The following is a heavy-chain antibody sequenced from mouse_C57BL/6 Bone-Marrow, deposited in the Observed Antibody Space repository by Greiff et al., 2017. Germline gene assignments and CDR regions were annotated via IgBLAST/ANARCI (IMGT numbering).Heavy chain of an antibody. D-gene: IGHD2-12*01. Sequence: QVQLQQPGAELVRPGSSVKLSCKASGYTFTSYWMHWVKQRPIQGLEWIGNIDPSDSETHYNQKFKDKATLTVDKSSSTAYMQLSSLTSEDSAVYYCARGEIGIRQGFDVWGTGTTVTVSS. CDR3: ARGEIGIRQGFDV. V-gene: IGHV1-52*01. J-gene: IGHJ1*03. CDR2: IDPSDSET. CDR1: GYTFTSYW.